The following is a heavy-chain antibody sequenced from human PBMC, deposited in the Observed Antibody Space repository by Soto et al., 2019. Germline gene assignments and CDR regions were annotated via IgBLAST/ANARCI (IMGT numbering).Heavy chain of an antibody. CDR3: ARSSGWYYYYYGMDV. D-gene: IGHD6-19*01. CDR2: IYHSGST. J-gene: IGHJ6*02. Sequence: PSETLSLTCAFSCGSIISSNWWSWVRQPPGKGLEWIGEIYHSGSTNYNPSLKSRVTISVDKSKNQFSLKLSSVTAADTAVYYCARSSGWYYYYYGMDVWGQGTTVTVSS. V-gene: IGHV4-4*02. CDR1: CGSIISSNW.